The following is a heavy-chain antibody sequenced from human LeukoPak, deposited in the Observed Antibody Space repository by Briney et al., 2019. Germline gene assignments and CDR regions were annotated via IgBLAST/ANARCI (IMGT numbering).Heavy chain of an antibody. J-gene: IGHJ4*02. CDR3: ARGTYYDILTGYYTTNFDY. CDR2: MNPNSGNT. Sequence: ASVEVSCKASGYTFTSYDINWVRQATGQGLEWMGWMNPNSGNTGCAQKFQGRVTMTRNTSISTAYMELSSLRSEDTAVYYCARGTYYDILTGYYTTNFDYWGQGTLVTVSS. CDR1: GYTFTSYD. V-gene: IGHV1-8*01. D-gene: IGHD3-9*01.